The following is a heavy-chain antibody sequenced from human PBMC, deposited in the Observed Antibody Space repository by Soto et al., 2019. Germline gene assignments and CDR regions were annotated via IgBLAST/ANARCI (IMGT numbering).Heavy chain of an antibody. CDR1: GFTFSSFG. V-gene: IGHV3-30*18. Sequence: QVQLVESGGGVVQPGRSLRLSCAASGFTFSSFGIHWVRQAPGKGLEWVAVISYDGSDKYYADSVKGRFTISRDNSKNTLYLQMNSRRADDTAVYYCAKADIVATMEDYFDYWGQGTLVTVSS. CDR2: ISYDGSDK. D-gene: IGHD5-12*01. J-gene: IGHJ4*02. CDR3: AKADIVATMEDYFDY.